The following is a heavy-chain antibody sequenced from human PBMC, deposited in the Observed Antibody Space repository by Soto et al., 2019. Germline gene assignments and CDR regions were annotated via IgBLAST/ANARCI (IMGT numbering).Heavy chain of an antibody. CDR3: AGGNALDV. J-gene: IGHJ6*02. CDR2: IHRDVIEK. Sequence: QPGGSLRLSCAASTFPFSTYWMTWVRQAPGKGLEWVANIHRDVIEKYYMDSVKGRFTISRDNAKNSLYLQMTSLRAEDTAVYYCAGGNALDVWGQGTTVTVSS. V-gene: IGHV3-7*01. CDR1: TFPFSTYW.